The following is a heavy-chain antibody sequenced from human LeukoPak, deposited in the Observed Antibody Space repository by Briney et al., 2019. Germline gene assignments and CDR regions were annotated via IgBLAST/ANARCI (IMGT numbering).Heavy chain of an antibody. CDR3: ARAKYSSRWSLDY. D-gene: IGHD6-13*01. V-gene: IGHV3-74*03. Sequence: GGSLRLSCATSGFTFNIYWMQWVRQVPGKGLVWISRIDSNGGGATYADSVKGRFTTSRDNGNNTMYLQMNSLRAEDAAIYYCARAKYSSRWSLDYWGQGALVTVCS. CDR2: IDSNGGGA. CDR1: GFTFNIYW. J-gene: IGHJ4*02.